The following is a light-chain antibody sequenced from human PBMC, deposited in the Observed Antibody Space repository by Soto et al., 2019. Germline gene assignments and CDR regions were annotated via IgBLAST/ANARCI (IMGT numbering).Light chain of an antibody. CDR3: CSYAGDTTYV. CDR1: SSVVGSYNL. CDR2: EGN. Sequence: QSALTQPASVSGSPGQSITISCTGTSSVVGSYNLVSWYQQHPGEVPKLMIYEGNKRPSGVSIRFSGSRSGNTASLTISGLQTEDEADYYCCSYAGDTTYVFGTGTKVTVL. V-gene: IGLV2-23*01. J-gene: IGLJ1*01.